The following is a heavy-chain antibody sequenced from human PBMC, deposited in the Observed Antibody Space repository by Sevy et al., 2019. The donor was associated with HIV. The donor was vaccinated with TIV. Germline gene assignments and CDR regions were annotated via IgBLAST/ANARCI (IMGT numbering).Heavy chain of an antibody. CDR3: ATNTVTHTDYYYYGMDV. V-gene: IGHV3-43*01. CDR2: ISWDGGST. D-gene: IGHD4-4*01. Sequence: GGSLRLSCAASGFTFDDYTMHWVRQAPGKGMEWVSLISWDGGSTYYAHSVKGRFTISRDNSKNSLYLQMNSLRTEDTALYYCATNTVTHTDYYYYGMDVWGQGTTVTVSS. CDR1: GFTFDDYT. J-gene: IGHJ6*02.